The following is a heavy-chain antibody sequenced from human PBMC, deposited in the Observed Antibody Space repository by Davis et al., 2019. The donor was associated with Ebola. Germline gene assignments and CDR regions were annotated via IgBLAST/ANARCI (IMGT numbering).Heavy chain of an antibody. Sequence: GESLKISCAASGFTFNHYWIHWVRQAPGKGLVWVSYVNNDGSSTTYADSVKGRFTSSRDNFKNTLYLQMNSLRAEDTAVYYCARDRTYYYDSSGYFGYWGQGTLITVSS. J-gene: IGHJ4*02. CDR2: VNNDGSST. V-gene: IGHV3-74*01. CDR3: ARDRTYYYDSSGYFGY. CDR1: GFTFNHYW. D-gene: IGHD3-22*01.